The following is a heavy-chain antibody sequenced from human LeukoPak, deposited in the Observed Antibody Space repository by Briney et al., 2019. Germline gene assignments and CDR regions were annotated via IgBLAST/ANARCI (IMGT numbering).Heavy chain of an antibody. J-gene: IGHJ4*02. CDR2: ISGSDRST. CDR3: AKDRSSGWDRYFDY. Sequence: QPGGSLRLSCAASGFTFSTYAMSWVRQAPGKGLEWVSGISGSDRSTYHADSVKGRFTISRDNSKNTLYLQMNSLRAEDTAMYYCAKDRSSGWDRYFDYWGQGTLVTVSS. D-gene: IGHD6-19*01. CDR1: GFTFSTYA. V-gene: IGHV3-23*01.